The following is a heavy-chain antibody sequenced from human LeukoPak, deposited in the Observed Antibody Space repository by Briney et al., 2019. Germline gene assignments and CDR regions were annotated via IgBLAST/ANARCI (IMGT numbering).Heavy chain of an antibody. CDR2: INSDGSST. D-gene: IGHD3-22*01. CDR3: ARAPGYYDSSGYFSFDY. V-gene: IGHV3-74*01. Sequence: GGSLRLSCAASGFTVSSNYMSWVRQAPGKGLEWVPRINSDGSSTSYADSVKGRFTISRDNAKNTLYLQMNSLRAEDTAVYYCARAPGYYDSSGYFSFDYWGQGTLVTVSS. CDR1: GFTVSSNY. J-gene: IGHJ4*02.